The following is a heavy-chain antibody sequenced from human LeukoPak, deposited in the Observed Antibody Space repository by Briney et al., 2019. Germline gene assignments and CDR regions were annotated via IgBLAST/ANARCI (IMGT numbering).Heavy chain of an antibody. CDR2: ISYDGSDK. CDR1: GFTFSSYG. D-gene: IGHD4-17*01. J-gene: IGHJ1*01. Sequence: GGSLRLSCAASGFTFSSYGMHWVRQAPGKGLEWVAVISYDGSDKYHADSVKGRFTISRDNSKNTLYLQMNSLRAEDTAVYFCASTVTSNKVQHWGQGTLVTVSS. V-gene: IGHV3-30*03. CDR3: ASTVTSNKVQH.